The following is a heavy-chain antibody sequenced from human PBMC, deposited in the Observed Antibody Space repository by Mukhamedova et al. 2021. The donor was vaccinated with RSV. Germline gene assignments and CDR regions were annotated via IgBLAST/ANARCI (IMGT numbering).Heavy chain of an antibody. V-gene: IGHV1-46*01. J-gene: IGHJ4*02. D-gene: IGHD6-13*01. CDR3: ARGRGSWYANDY. Sequence: GGSTSYAQKFQGRVTMTRDTSTSTVYMELSSRRSEDTAVYYCARGRGSWYANDYWGQGTLVTVSS. CDR2: GGST.